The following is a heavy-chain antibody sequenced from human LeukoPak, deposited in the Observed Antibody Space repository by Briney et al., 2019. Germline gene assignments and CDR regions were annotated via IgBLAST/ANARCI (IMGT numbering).Heavy chain of an antibody. D-gene: IGHD2-15*01. Sequence: GGSLRLSCAASGFTFSSYEMNWARQAPGKGLEWISYISSSGKRIYYADSVKGRFTISRDNAKNSLYLHMNSLTAEDTAAYYCARTYCTGGNCYPGIDYWGQGTLVTVSS. CDR3: ARTYCTGGNCYPGIDY. CDR2: ISSSGKRI. CDR1: GFTFSSYE. J-gene: IGHJ4*02. V-gene: IGHV3-48*03.